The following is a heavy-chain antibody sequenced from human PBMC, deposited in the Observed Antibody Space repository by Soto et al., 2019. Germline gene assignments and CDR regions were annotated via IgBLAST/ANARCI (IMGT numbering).Heavy chain of an antibody. V-gene: IGHV3-23*01. D-gene: IGHD3-10*01. CDR2: ISSSGGIT. CDR1: GFTFSSYA. J-gene: IGHJ4*02. CDR3: AKDKGTSGSCPLFDG. Sequence: EVQLLESGGGLVQPGGSLRLSCAASGFTFSSYAMSWVRQAPGKGLEWVSGISSSGGITYYADSVKGRFTISRDNSKNTAYAQMISVTAEDTALYYCAKDKGTSGSCPLFDGWGQGTLVTVSS.